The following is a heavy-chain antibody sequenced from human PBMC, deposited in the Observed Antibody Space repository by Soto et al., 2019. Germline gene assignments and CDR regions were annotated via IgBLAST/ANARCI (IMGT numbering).Heavy chain of an antibody. V-gene: IGHV1-69*13. CDR1: GGTFSSYA. Sequence: GASVKVSCKASGGTFSSYAISWVRQAPGQGLEWMGGIIPIFGTANYAQKFQGRVTITADESTSTAYMELSSLRSEDTAVYYCTRDERLRGYSYGEVTSNYYYYGMDVGGQGTTVTVSS. J-gene: IGHJ6*02. CDR3: TRDERLRGYSYGEVTSNYYYYGMDV. CDR2: IIPIFGTA. D-gene: IGHD5-18*01.